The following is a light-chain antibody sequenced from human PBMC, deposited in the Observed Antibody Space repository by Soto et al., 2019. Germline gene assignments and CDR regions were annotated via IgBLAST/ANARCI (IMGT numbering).Light chain of an antibody. CDR3: AAWDDSLKGWV. V-gene: IGLV1-44*01. CDR2: STD. Sequence: QSVPTQPPSASGTPGQRVTISCSGSSSNIGSHPVDWYQHLPGMAPKLLIYSTDQRPSGITDRFSGSKSGTSASLAISGLQSEDEADYYCAAWDDSLKGWVFGGGTKLTVL. CDR1: SSNIGSHP. J-gene: IGLJ3*02.